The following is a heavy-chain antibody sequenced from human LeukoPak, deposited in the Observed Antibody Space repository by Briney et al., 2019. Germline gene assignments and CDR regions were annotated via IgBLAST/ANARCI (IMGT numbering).Heavy chain of an antibody. V-gene: IGHV3-21*04. CDR1: GFTFSSYS. CDR2: ISSSSSYI. CDR3: AKPRDRAGLHYFDY. J-gene: IGHJ4*02. Sequence: GGSLRLSCAASGFTFSSYSMNWVRQAPGKGLEWVSSISSSSSYIYYADSVKGRFTISRDNAKNSLYLQMNSLRAEDTAVYYCAKPRDRAGLHYFDYWGQGTLVTVSS.